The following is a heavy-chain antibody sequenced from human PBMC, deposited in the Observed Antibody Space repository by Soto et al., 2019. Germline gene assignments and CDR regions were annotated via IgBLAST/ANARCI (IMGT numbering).Heavy chain of an antibody. J-gene: IGHJ6*03. CDR1: GFTFSNYA. V-gene: IGHV3-23*01. CDR2: ISGST. CDR3: AKGADYYYYYMDV. Sequence: GGSPRLSCAASGFTFSNYAMSWVRQAPGKGLEWVSVISGSTYYADSVKGRFTISRDNSKNTLYLQMNSLRAEDTAVYYCAKGADYYYYYMDVWGKGTTVTVSS.